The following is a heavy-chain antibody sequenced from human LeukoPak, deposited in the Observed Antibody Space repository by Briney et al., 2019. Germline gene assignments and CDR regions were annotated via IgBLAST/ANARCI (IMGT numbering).Heavy chain of an antibody. D-gene: IGHD2/OR15-2a*01. J-gene: IGHJ4*02. CDR3: VRGGSPPTSTWSLDE. V-gene: IGHV3-30*03. CDR2: ISYNGHYD. CDR1: GFTFSHFG. Sequence: PGGSLRLSCVGSGFTFSHFGVHWVRQAPGKGLEWVAVISYNGHYDYYGESVKGRFTISRDNSKNTVSLQMDNLRLEDTAVYYCVRGGSPPTSTWSLDEWGQGTLVSVTS.